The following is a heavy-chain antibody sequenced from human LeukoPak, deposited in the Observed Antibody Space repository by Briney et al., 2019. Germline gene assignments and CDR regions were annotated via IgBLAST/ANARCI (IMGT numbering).Heavy chain of an antibody. CDR2: INTDGSST. D-gene: IGHD3-10*01. V-gene: IGHV3-74*01. J-gene: IGHJ4*02. CDR3: ARNFRFSPDY. Sequence: PGGSLRLSCAASGFTFSNRWMHWVRQAPGKGLVWVSRINTDGSSTTYADSVKGRYTISRDNAKNTLYLQMNSLRADDTAVYYCARNFRFSPDYWGRGTLVTVSS. CDR1: GFTFSNRW.